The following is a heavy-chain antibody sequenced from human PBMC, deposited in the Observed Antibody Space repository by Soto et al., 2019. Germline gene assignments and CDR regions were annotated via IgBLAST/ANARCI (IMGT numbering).Heavy chain of an antibody. CDR3: ATEPYYYGSGSYYPSTYYYYYGMDV. CDR2: IDPSDSYT. J-gene: IGHJ6*02. CDR1: GYSFTSYW. D-gene: IGHD3-10*01. Sequence: GESLKISCKGSGYSFTSYWISWVRQMPGKGLEWMGRIDPSDSYTNYSPSFQGHVTISADKSISTAYLQWSSLKASDTAMYYCATEPYYYGSGSYYPSTYYYYYGMDVWGQGTTVTVYS. V-gene: IGHV5-10-1*01.